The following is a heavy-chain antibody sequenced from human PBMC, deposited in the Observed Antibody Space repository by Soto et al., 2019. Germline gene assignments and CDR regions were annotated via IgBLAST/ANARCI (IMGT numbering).Heavy chain of an antibody. CDR2: IYYSGST. CDR3: ERHKETSNWYLLPDY. D-gene: IGHD6-13*01. J-gene: IGHJ4*02. CDR1: GGSVSSTSHY. V-gene: IGHV4-39*01. Sequence: TSETLSLTCSVSGGSVSSTSHYWGWIRQPPGKGLEWIGNIYYSGSTYYNPSLKSRVTISVDTSKNQFSLKLYSVAAADTAVYYCERHKETSNWYLLPDYWGQGTPVTVSS.